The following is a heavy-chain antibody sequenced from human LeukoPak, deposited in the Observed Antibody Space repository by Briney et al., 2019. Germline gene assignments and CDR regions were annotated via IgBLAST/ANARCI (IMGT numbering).Heavy chain of an antibody. V-gene: IGHV3-23*01. J-gene: IGHJ4*02. Sequence: PGRSLRLSCAASGFTFDDYSMHWVRQAPGKGLDWVSGISNSGGTTHYADSVKGRFTISRDNSKNTLYLQVNSLRAEDTAIYYCAKGITSHDFFSRGDWGQGTLVTVSS. D-gene: IGHD3-10*01. CDR3: AKGITSHDFFSRGD. CDR1: GFTFDDYS. CDR2: ISNSGGTT.